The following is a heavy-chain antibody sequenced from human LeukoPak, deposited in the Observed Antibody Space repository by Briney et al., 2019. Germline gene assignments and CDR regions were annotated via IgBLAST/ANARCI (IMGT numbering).Heavy chain of an antibody. Sequence: PGGSLRLSCAASGFTFSSYAMSWVRQAPGKGLEWVSAISGSGSSTFYADSVKGRFTISRDNSKNTLYLQMNSLRAEDTAVYYCAKAGRIAAAGTYYWGQGTLVTVSS. CDR2: ISGSGSST. CDR3: AKAGRIAAAGTYY. D-gene: IGHD6-13*01. J-gene: IGHJ4*02. CDR1: GFTFSSYA. V-gene: IGHV3-23*01.